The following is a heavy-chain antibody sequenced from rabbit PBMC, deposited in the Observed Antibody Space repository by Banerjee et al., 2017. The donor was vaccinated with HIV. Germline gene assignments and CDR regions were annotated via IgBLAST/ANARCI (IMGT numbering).Heavy chain of an antibody. D-gene: IGHD8-1*01. V-gene: IGHV1S40*01. CDR1: GLDFSANYW. CDR3: ASGYGASSDYSGAFNL. CDR2: IYAGSTGST. J-gene: IGHJ4*01. Sequence: QSLEESGGDLVQPEGSLTLTCTASGLDFSANYWMCWVRQAPVKGLEWIACIYAGSTGSTYYAPWAKGRFTISKTSSTTVTLQLNNLTAADTATHFCASGYGASSDYSGAFNLWGQGTLVTVS.